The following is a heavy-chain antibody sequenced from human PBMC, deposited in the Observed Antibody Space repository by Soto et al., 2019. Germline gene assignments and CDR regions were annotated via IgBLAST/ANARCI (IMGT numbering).Heavy chain of an antibody. CDR2: ISPYNGNS. CDR1: GYSFATYG. J-gene: IGHJ2*01. D-gene: IGHD4-17*01. CDR3: VRDDRQADYGAKWYFDL. V-gene: IGHV1-18*01. Sequence: QVQLVQSGVEVKRPGASVEVSCKASGYSFATYGISWVRQAPGQGLEWMGWISPYNGNSNSAPKLQGRVTMTTDTSTNTAYLELWSLGSDDTGIYYCVRDDRQADYGAKWYFDLWGRGTLVTVSS.